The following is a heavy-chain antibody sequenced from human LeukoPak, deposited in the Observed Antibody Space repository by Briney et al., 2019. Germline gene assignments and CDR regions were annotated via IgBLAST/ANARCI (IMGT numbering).Heavy chain of an antibody. CDR3: ARAPYYYDSSGYNLNAFDI. CDR2: IIPIFGTA. V-gene: IGHV1-69*05. Sequence: GASVKVSCKASGGTFSSYAISWVRQAPGQGLEWMGRIIPIFGTANYAQKFQGRVTITTDGSTSTAYMELSSLRSEDTAVYYCARAPYYYDSSGYNLNAFDIWGQGTMVTVSS. CDR1: GGTFSSYA. D-gene: IGHD3-22*01. J-gene: IGHJ3*02.